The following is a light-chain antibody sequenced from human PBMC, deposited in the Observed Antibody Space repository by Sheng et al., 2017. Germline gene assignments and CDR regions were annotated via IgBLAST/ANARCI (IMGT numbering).Light chain of an antibody. CDR1: HSVDSRY. CDR2: GAS. J-gene: IGKJ2*01. Sequence: EIVLTQSPGTLSLSPGERATLSCRASHSVDSRYLVWYQLKPGQAPRLLIYGASSRATGIPGRFSAGGSGTDFTLTISRLEPEDFAMYYCQQFGGSPPVYTFGQGTKLEIK. CDR3: QQFGGSPPVYT. V-gene: IGKV3-20*01.